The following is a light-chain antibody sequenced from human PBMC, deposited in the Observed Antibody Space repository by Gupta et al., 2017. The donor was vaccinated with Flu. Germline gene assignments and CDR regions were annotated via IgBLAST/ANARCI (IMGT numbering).Light chain of an antibody. CDR3: QSYDTRLSGYV. CDR1: YSTIGAGQD. Sequence: QSVLTPPPSVSGAPGQRVTLSCTGVYSTIGAGQDLHWYQHLPGTAPKLLIYDYTYRASGVPDRFSGSKSATSATLAITGLQAEDEGYYYCQSYDTRLSGYVFGSGTKVTVL. J-gene: IGLJ1*01. CDR2: DYT. V-gene: IGLV1-40*01.